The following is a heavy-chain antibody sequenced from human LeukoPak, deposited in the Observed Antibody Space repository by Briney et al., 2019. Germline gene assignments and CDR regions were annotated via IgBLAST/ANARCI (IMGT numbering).Heavy chain of an antibody. D-gene: IGHD2-2*01. J-gene: IGHJ4*02. V-gene: IGHV3-9*01. Sequence: GGSLRLSCAASGFTFDDYAMHWVRQAPGKGLEWVSGISWNSGSIGYADSVKGRFTISRDNAKNSLYLQMNSLRAEDTAIYYCAKNIATVVPAAMTTYYFDYWGQGTLVTVSS. CDR1: GFTFDDYA. CDR2: ISWNSGSI. CDR3: AKNIATVVPAAMTTYYFDY.